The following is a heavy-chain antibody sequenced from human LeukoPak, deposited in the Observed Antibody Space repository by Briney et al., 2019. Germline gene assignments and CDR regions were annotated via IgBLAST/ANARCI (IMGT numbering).Heavy chain of an antibody. CDR1: GFTFSSYG. V-gene: IGHV3-30*03. D-gene: IGHD6-19*01. Sequence: GGSLRLSCAASGFTFSSYGMHWVRQAPGKGLEWVAVISYDGSNKYYADSVKGRFTISRDNSKNTLYLQMNSLRAEDTAVYYCARDLGYSSGPNYWGQGTRVTVSS. CDR3: ARDLGYSSGPNY. CDR2: ISYDGSNK. J-gene: IGHJ4*02.